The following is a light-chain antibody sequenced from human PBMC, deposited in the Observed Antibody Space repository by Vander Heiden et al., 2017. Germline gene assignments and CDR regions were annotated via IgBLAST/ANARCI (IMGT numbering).Light chain of an antibody. V-gene: IGKV4-1*01. Sequence: DIVMTQSPDSLSVSMGERATINCKSSQTVLYSSNNMNYLAWYQQKPGQPPELLIYWASTRESGVPGRFSGSGSGTDFTLTISNLQAEDVAVYYCQQYYSTPLTFGGGTKVEIK. J-gene: IGKJ4*01. CDR1: QTVLYSSNNMNY. CDR3: QQYYSTPLT. CDR2: WAS.